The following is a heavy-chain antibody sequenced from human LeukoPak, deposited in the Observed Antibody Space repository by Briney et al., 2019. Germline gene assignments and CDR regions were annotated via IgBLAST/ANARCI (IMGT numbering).Heavy chain of an antibody. CDR3: AKPSGDESAAFDI. Sequence: GGSLRLSCAASGFTFDDYAMHWVRQAPGKGLEWVSGISWNGGIIGYADSVKGRFTISRDNAKNSLYLQMNSLRAEDTALYYCAKPSGDESAAFDIWGQGTMVTVSS. CDR2: ISWNGGII. CDR1: GFTFDDYA. D-gene: IGHD4-17*01. V-gene: IGHV3-9*01. J-gene: IGHJ3*02.